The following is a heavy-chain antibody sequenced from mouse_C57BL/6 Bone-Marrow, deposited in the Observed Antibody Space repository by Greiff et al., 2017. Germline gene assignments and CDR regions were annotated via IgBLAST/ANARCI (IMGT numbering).Heavy chain of an antibody. CDR1: GFTFSSYG. D-gene: IGHD1-1*01. CDR3: ARRFITTVVAYYFDY. Sequence: EVHLVESGGDLVKPGGSLKLSCAASGFTFSSYGMSWVRQTPDKRLEWVATISSGGSYTYYPDSVKGRFTISRDNAKNTLYLQMSSLKSEDTAMYYCARRFITTVVAYYFDYWGQGTTLTVSS. J-gene: IGHJ2*01. V-gene: IGHV5-6*01. CDR2: ISSGGSYT.